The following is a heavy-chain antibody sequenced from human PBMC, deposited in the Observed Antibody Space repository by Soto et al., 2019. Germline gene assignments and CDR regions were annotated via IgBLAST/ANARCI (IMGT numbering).Heavy chain of an antibody. CDR2: ISGSGGST. Sequence: GGSLRLSCAASGFTFSSYAMSWVRQAPGKGLEWVSAISGSGGSTYYADSVKGRFTISRDNSKNTLYLQMNSLRAEDTAVYYCADNAQYSGYDSVPHFDYWGQGTLVTVSS. D-gene: IGHD5-12*01. J-gene: IGHJ4*02. CDR1: GFTFSSYA. V-gene: IGHV3-23*01. CDR3: ADNAQYSGYDSVPHFDY.